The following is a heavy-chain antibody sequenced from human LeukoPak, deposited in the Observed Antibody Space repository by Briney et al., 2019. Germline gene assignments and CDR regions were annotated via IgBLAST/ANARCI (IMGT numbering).Heavy chain of an antibody. Sequence: GESLKISCKGSGYSFASYWLGWVRQMPGKGLEWMGLIYPGDSHTRYSPSFQGQVTISADKSISTAYLQWSSLQASDTAIYYCARTSANWFDPWGQGTLVTVSS. CDR1: GYSFASYW. CDR3: ARTSANWFDP. J-gene: IGHJ5*02. D-gene: IGHD6-25*01. CDR2: IYPGDSHT. V-gene: IGHV5-51*01.